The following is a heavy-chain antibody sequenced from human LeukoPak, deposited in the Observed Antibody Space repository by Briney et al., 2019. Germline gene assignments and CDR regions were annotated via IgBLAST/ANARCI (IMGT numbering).Heavy chain of an antibody. J-gene: IGHJ5*02. CDR3: ARGGSGWYSDWFDP. CDR1: GGSFSGYY. CDR2: INHSGST. V-gene: IGHV4-34*01. Sequence: SETLSLTXAVYGGSFSGYYWSWIRQPPGKGLEWIGEINHSGSTNHNPSLKSRVTISVDTSKNQFSLKLSSVTAADTAVYYCARGGSGWYSDWFDPWGQGTLVTVSS. D-gene: IGHD6-19*01.